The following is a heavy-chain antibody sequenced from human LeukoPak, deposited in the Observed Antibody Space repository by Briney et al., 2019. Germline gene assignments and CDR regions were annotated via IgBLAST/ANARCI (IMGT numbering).Heavy chain of an antibody. V-gene: IGHV4-39*07. J-gene: IGHJ4*02. Sequence: SETLSLTCTVSGGSISSSSYYWGWIRQPPGKGLEWIGSIYYSGSTYYNSSLKSRVTISVDTSKNQFSLKLSSVTAADTAVYYCARDGSSWPTGSFDYWGQGTLVTVSS. CDR3: ARDGSSWPTGSFDY. CDR1: GGSISSSSYY. D-gene: IGHD6-13*01. CDR2: IYYSGST.